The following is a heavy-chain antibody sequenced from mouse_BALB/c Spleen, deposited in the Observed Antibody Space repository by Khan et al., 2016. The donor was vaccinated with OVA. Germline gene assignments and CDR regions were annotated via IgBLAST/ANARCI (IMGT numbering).Heavy chain of an antibody. V-gene: IGHV2-9*02. CDR2: IWAGGST. D-gene: IGHD1-3*01. J-gene: IGHJ2*01. CDR1: GFSLTSYG. Sequence: QVQLKQSGPGLVAPSQSLSITCTVSGFSLTSYGVHWVRQPPGKGLEWLGVIWAGGSTTYNSALMSRLSISKDNSKSQVFLKMNTLHTEDTAMYYCARLEDIWGQGTTLTVSS. CDR3: ARLEDI.